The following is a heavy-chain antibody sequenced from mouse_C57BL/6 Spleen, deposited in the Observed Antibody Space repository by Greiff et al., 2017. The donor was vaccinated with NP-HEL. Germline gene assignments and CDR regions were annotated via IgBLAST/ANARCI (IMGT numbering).Heavy chain of an antibody. J-gene: IGHJ2*01. V-gene: IGHV1-69*01. Sequence: QVQLQQPGAELVMPGASVKLSCKASGYTFTSYWMHWVKQRPGQGLEWIGEIDPSDSYTNYNQKFKGKSTLTVDKSSSTAYMQLSSLTSEDSAVYYCARGKDYYGSSYFDYWGQGTTLTVSS. CDR3: ARGKDYYGSSYFDY. D-gene: IGHD1-1*01. CDR2: IDPSDSYT. CDR1: GYTFTSYW.